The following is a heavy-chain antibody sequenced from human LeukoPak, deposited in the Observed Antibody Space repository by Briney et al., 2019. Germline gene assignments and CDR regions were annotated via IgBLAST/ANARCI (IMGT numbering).Heavy chain of an antibody. CDR3: ATVNTILSLSAFDI. V-gene: IGHV1-2*02. D-gene: IGHD3-9*01. CDR2: INPNSGGT. J-gene: IGHJ3*02. CDR1: GYTFTGYY. Sequence: GASVKVSCKASGYTFTGYYMHWVRQAPGQGLEWMGWINPNSGGTNYAQKFQGRVTMTEDTSTDTAYMELSSLRSEDTAAYYCATVNTILSLSAFDIWGQGTMVTVSS.